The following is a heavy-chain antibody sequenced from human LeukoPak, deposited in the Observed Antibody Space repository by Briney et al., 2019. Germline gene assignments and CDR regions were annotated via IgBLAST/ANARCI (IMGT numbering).Heavy chain of an antibody. CDR2: IKSKTDGETT. CDR1: GFTFTNAW. V-gene: IGHV3-15*01. CDR3: TTDLGTYYHGSQRLIPIDY. D-gene: IGHD3-10*01. Sequence: AGGSLRLSCVDSGFTFTNAWMSWVRQAPGKGLEWIGRIKSKTDGETTNYAEPVRGRFTISRDDSKSAVYLQMNSLKIEDTTVYYCTTDLGTYYHGSQRLIPIDYWGQGTLVTVSS. J-gene: IGHJ4*02.